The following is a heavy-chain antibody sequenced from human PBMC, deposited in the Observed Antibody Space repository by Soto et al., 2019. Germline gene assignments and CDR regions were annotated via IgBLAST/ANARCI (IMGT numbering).Heavy chain of an antibody. CDR1: GFTFDDYA. J-gene: IGHJ4*02. V-gene: IGHV3-9*01. D-gene: IGHD6-25*01. CDR3: AKGSQRASPLDY. CDR2: ISWNSGSI. Sequence: EVQLVESGGGLVQPGRSLRLSCAASGFTFDDYAMHWVRQAPGKGLEWVSGISWNSGSIGYADSVKGRFTISRDNAKNSLYLQMNSLRAEDTALYGCAKGSQRASPLDYWGQGTLVTVSS.